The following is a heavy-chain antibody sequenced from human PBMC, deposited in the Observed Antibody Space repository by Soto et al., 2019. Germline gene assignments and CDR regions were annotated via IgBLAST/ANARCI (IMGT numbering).Heavy chain of an antibody. CDR2: IWYDGSNK. Sequence: QVQLVESGGGVVQPGRSLRLSCAASGFTFSSYGMHWVRQAPGKGLEWVAVIWYDGSNKYYADSVKGRFTISRDNSKSXXYXQXISLRAEDTAVYYCARDRDSSSWYGLLNYYYYGMDVWGQGTTVTVSS. CDR1: GFTFSSYG. CDR3: ARDRDSSSWYGLLNYYYYGMDV. D-gene: IGHD6-13*01. J-gene: IGHJ6*02. V-gene: IGHV3-33*01.